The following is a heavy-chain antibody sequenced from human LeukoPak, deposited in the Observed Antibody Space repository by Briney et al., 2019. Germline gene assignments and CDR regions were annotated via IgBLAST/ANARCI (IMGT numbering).Heavy chain of an antibody. CDR1: GFTFSSYA. CDR3: AKDGGEMTTVTTLGAFDI. J-gene: IGHJ3*02. D-gene: IGHD4-17*01. V-gene: IGHV3-23*01. CDR2: ISGSGGST. Sequence: GGSLRLSCAASGFTFSSYAMSWVRQAPGKGLEWVSAISGSGGSTYYADSVKGRFTISRDNSKNTLYLQMNSLRAEDTAVYYCAKDGGEMTTVTTLGAFDIWGQGTMVTVSS.